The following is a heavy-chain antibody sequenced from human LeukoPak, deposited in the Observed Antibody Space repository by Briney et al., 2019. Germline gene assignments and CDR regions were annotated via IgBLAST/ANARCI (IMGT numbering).Heavy chain of an antibody. CDR3: ARSQVGYQWLFHRNWYFDL. CDR1: GGSISSSSYY. Sequence: PSETLSLTCTVSGGSISSSSYYWGWLRQPPRKGLEWIGSIYYSGSTYYNPSLKSRVTISVDTSKNQFSLKLSSVTAADTAVYYCARSQVGYQWLFHRNWYFDLWGRGTLVTVSS. J-gene: IGHJ2*01. D-gene: IGHD3-22*01. V-gene: IGHV4-39*07. CDR2: IYYSGST.